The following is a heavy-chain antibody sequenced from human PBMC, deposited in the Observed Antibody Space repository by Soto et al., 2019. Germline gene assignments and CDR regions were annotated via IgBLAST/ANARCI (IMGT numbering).Heavy chain of an antibody. J-gene: IGHJ4*02. D-gene: IGHD1-26*01. CDR3: ARDQVGSPGDY. CDR1: GDSVSRNSGA. Sequence: SQTLSLTCAISGDSVSRNSGAWNWIRQSPSRGLEWLGRTYYRSRWYNEYAVSVKSRITINPDTSKNQFSLQLMSVTPEDTAVYYCARDQVGSPGDYWGQGTLVTVSS. V-gene: IGHV6-1*01. CDR2: TYYRSRWYN.